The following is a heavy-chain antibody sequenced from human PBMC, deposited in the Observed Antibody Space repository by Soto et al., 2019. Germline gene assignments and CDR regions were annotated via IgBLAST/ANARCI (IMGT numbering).Heavy chain of an antibody. CDR2: ISAYNGNT. CDR1: GYTFTSYG. D-gene: IGHD4-4*01. CDR3: ARVNSNYYYYGMDV. Sequence: ASVKVSCKASGYTFTSYGISWVRQAPGQGLEWMGWISAYNGNTNYAQKLQGRVTMTTDTSTSTAYMELRSLRSDDTAVYYCARVNSNYYYYGMDVWGQGTTVTLSS. J-gene: IGHJ6*02. V-gene: IGHV1-18*01.